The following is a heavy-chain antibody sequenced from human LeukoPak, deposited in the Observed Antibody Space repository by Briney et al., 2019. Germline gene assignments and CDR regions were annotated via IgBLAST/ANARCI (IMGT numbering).Heavy chain of an antibody. CDR1: GYTFTSYA. V-gene: IGHV1-18*01. Sequence: ASVKVSCKASGYTFTSYAISWVRQAPGQGLEWMGWISAYNGNTNYAQKLQGSVTMTTDTSTSTAYMELRSLRSEDTAVYYCARDRLWFGELLLDYWGQGTLVTVSS. CDR2: ISAYNGNT. CDR3: ARDRLWFGELLLDY. D-gene: IGHD3-10*01. J-gene: IGHJ4*02.